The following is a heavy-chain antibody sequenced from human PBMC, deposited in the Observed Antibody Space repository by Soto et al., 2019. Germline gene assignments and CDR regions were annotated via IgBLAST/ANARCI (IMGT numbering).Heavy chain of an antibody. V-gene: IGHV5-10-1*01. CDR2: IDPSDSYT. CDR1: GYRFTSYW. D-gene: IGHD2-2*01. CDR3: ALVNTHCSSTSCYYYYSYGLDV. Sequence: LGGTLNISLKGSGYRFTSYWISWVRQMPGKGREWMGRIDPSDSYTNYSPSFQGHVPISADKSISTAYLQWSSLKASDTAMYYCALVNTHCSSTSCYYYYSYGLDVWGQGPTVTVSS. J-gene: IGHJ6*01.